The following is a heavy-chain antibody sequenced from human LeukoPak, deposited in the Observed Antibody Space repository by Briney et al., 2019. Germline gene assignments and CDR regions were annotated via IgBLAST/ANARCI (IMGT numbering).Heavy chain of an antibody. Sequence: ASVKVSCKASGFTFSSYYMHWVRQAPGQGLEWMGWISAYNGNTNYAQKLQGRVTMTTDTSTSTAYMELSSLRSEDTAVYYCAMSGPPVDTAMVNYYYMDVWGKGTTVTVSS. CDR2: ISAYNGNT. V-gene: IGHV1-18*04. D-gene: IGHD5-18*01. J-gene: IGHJ6*03. CDR1: GFTFSSYY. CDR3: AMSGPPVDTAMVNYYYMDV.